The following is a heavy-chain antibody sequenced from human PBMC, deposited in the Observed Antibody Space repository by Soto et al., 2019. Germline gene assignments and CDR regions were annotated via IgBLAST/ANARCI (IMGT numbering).Heavy chain of an antibody. D-gene: IGHD6-6*01. V-gene: IGHV3-21*01. Sequence: EVQLVESGGGLVKPGGSLRLSCAGSGFTFSSYSMNWVRQAPGKGLEWVSSISSSSSYIYYADSVKGRFTISRDNAKNSLYLQMNSLRAEDTAVYYCASDPSSSNPADYWGQGTLVTVSS. CDR2: ISSSSSYI. J-gene: IGHJ4*02. CDR3: ASDPSSSNPADY. CDR1: GFTFSSYS.